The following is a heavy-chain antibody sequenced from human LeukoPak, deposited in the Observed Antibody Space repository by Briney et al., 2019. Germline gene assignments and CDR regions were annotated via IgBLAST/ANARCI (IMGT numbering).Heavy chain of an antibody. Sequence: SETLSLTCTVSGGSISSSSYYWGWIRQPPGKGLEWIGSIYYSGSTYYNPSLKSRVTISVDTSKNQFSLKLSSVTAADTAVYYCARAELGYCSSTSCYGNWFDPWGQGTLVTVSS. CDR2: IYYSGST. V-gene: IGHV4-39*07. J-gene: IGHJ5*02. CDR3: ARAELGYCSSTSCYGNWFDP. CDR1: GGSISSSSYY. D-gene: IGHD2-2*01.